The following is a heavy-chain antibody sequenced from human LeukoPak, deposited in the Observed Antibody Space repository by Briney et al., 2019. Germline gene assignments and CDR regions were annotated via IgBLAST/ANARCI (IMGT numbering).Heavy chain of an antibody. CDR2: IIPIFGTA. Sequence: RASVKVSCKASGYTFTGYYMHWVRQAPGQGLEWMGGIIPIFGTANYAQKFQGRVTITADKSTSTAYMELSSLRSEDTAVYYCAIGYSSGWYSGDYWGQGTLVTVSS. D-gene: IGHD6-19*01. J-gene: IGHJ4*02. CDR1: GYTFTGYY. V-gene: IGHV1-69*06. CDR3: AIGYSSGWYSGDY.